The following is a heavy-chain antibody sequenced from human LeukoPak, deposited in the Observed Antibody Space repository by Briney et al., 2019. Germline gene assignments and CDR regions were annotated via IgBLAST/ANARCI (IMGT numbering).Heavy chain of an antibody. CDR1: GYRFTSYW. D-gene: IGHD6-19*01. V-gene: IGHV5-10-1*01. CDR3: ARHLGGSGWF. CDR2: IDPSDSYT. J-gene: IGHJ4*02. Sequence: GASLKISCQGSGYRFTSYWISWVRQLPGKGLEWMGRIDPSDSYTNHSPSFQGHVPISADKSISTAYLQWSSLKASDTAMYYCARHLGGSGWFWGQGTLVTVSS.